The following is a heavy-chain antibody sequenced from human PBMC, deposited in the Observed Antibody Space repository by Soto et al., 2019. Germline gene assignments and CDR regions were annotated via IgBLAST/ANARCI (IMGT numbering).Heavy chain of an antibody. Sequence: GGSLRLSCAASGFTFSSYSMNWVRQAPGKGLEWVSYISSSSSTTYYADSVKGRFTISRDNAKNSLYLQMNSLRAEDTAVYYCARHPYASHTFGGDIAHFDYWGQGTLVTVSS. V-gene: IGHV3-48*01. CDR1: GFTFSSYS. D-gene: IGHD3-16*02. J-gene: IGHJ4*02. CDR3: ARHPYASHTFGGDIAHFDY. CDR2: ISSSSSTT.